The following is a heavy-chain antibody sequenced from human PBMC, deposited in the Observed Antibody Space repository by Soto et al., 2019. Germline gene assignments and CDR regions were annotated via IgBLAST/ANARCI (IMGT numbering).Heavy chain of an antibody. CDR1: GFTFDDYA. Sequence: EVQLVESGGGLVQPGRSLRLSCAASGFTFDDYAMHWVRQAPGKGLEWVSGISWNSGSIGYADSVKGRFTISRDNAKNPLYLQMNSLRAEDTALYYGAKGGQLLTEGGGYWGQGTLVTVSS. CDR3: AKGGQLLTEGGGY. V-gene: IGHV3-9*01. CDR2: ISWNSGSI. J-gene: IGHJ4*02. D-gene: IGHD2-2*01.